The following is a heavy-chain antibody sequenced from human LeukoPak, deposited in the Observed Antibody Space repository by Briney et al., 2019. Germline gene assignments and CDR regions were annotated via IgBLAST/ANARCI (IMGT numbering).Heavy chain of an antibody. D-gene: IGHD2-2*01. CDR2: IIPVVSIA. CDR1: GGTSSSYS. V-gene: IGHV1-69*02. Sequence: SVKVSCKASGGTSSSYSISWVRQAPGQGLEWMGRIIPVVSIANYAQKSQGRVTISADKSTNTAYMELTSLRSDDTAVYYCASPGGHVVVVPSDMYAFDIWGQGTMVTVSS. CDR3: ASPGGHVVVVPSDMYAFDI. J-gene: IGHJ3*02.